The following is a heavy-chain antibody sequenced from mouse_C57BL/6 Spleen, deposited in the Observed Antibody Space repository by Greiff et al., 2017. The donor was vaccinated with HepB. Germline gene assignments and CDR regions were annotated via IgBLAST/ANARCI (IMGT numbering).Heavy chain of an antibody. CDR1: GYSITSGYY. CDR3: ARIYYAYYYAMDY. D-gene: IGHD2-1*01. Sequence: EVKLQESGPGLVKPSQSLSLTCSVTGYSITSGYYWNWIRQFPGNKLEWMGYISYDGSNNYNPSLKNRISITRDTSKNQFFLKLNSVTTEDTATYYCARIYYAYYYAMDYWGQGTSVTVSS. CDR2: ISYDGSN. J-gene: IGHJ4*01. V-gene: IGHV3-6*01.